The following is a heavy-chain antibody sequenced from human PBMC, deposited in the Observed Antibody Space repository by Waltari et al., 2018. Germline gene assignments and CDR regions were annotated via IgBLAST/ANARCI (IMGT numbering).Heavy chain of an antibody. CDR1: GFSLEADG. D-gene: IGHD1-26*01. Sequence: EVDLVESGGGLVQTGGSVSLSCAASGFSLEADGMTWVRQAPGKGLEWVANIKYDGREKNYVDSVKGRFTISRDNTKSSLYLEMNSLRAEDTAVYFCVRDHRESADPKDYWGQGTLVSVSS. J-gene: IGHJ4*02. CDR2: IKYDGREK. V-gene: IGHV3-7*04. CDR3: VRDHRESADPKDY.